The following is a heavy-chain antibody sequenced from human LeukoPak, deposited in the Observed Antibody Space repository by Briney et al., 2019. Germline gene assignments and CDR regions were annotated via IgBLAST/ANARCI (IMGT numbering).Heavy chain of an antibody. D-gene: IGHD3-3*01. CDR1: GFTFSNAW. J-gene: IGHJ4*02. V-gene: IGHV3-15*01. CDR2: IKSKPDGGTT. CDR3: TTTFWSGRLSFDY. Sequence: GGSLRLSCAASGFTFSNAWMSWVRQTPGKGLEWLGRIKSKPDGGTTDYAAPVKGRFTISRDDSKNTLYLQMNSLKTEDTALYYCTTTFWSGRLSFDYWGQGTLVTVSS.